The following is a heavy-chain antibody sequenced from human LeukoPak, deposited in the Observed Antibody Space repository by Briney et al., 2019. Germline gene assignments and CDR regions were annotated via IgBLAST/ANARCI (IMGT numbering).Heavy chain of an antibody. V-gene: IGHV3-23*01. D-gene: IGHD2-15*01. CDR1: GFTFSSYA. Sequence: GGSLRLSCAASGFTFSSYAMSWFRQAPGKGLEWVSAISGSGGSTYYADSVKGRFTISRDNSKNTLYLQINSLRAEDTAVYYCASGSGGSCYDYWGQGTLVTVSS. CDR3: ASGSGGSCYDY. CDR2: ISGSGGST. J-gene: IGHJ4*02.